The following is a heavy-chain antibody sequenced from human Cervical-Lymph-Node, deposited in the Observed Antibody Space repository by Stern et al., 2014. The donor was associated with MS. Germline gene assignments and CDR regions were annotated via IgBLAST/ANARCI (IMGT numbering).Heavy chain of an antibody. D-gene: IGHD4-17*01. CDR3: AHGGQDDGDYFAP. Sequence: QVTLKESGPALVKPTQILTLTCTFSGFSLSTTGVGVGWIRQPPGKALEWLSLIYWDGDKRYTPSVRSRLTIAKDTSKNQVVLTMANMDPVDTATYYCAHGGQDDGDYFAPWGPGTMVTVSS. J-gene: IGHJ5*02. CDR1: GFSLSTTGVG. CDR2: IYWDGDK. V-gene: IGHV2-5*02.